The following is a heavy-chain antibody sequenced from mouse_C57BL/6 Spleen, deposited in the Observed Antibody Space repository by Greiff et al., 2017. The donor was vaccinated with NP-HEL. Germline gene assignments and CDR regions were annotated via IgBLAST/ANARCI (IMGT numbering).Heavy chain of an antibody. V-gene: IGHV3-6*01. CDR1: GYSITSGYY. Sequence: EVKLQESGPGLVKPSQSLSLTCSVTGYSITSGYYWNWIRQFPGNKLEWMGYISYDGSNNYNPSLKNRISITRDTSKNQFFLKLNSVTTEDTATYYCARGTGTGAWFAYWGQGTLVTVSA. D-gene: IGHD4-1*01. J-gene: IGHJ3*01. CDR3: ARGTGTGAWFAY. CDR2: ISYDGSN.